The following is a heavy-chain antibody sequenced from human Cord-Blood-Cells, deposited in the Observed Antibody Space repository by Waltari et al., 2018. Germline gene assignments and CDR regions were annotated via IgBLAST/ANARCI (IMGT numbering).Heavy chain of an antibody. D-gene: IGHD2-2*01. CDR2: NSPMFGTA. V-gene: IGHV1-69*01. J-gene: IGHJ5*02. CDR3: ARVGGYCSSTSCYWFDP. CDR1: GGTFSSYA. Sequence: QVQLVQSGAEVKKPGSSVKVSCKASGGTFSSYAISWVRQAPGQGLEWMGGNSPMFGTANYAQKFQGRVTSTADESTSTAYMGLSSLRSEDTAVYYCARVGGYCSSTSCYWFDPWGQGTLVTVSS.